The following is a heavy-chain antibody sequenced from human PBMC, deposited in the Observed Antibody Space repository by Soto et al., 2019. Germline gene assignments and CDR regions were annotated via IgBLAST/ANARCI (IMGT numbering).Heavy chain of an antibody. V-gene: IGHV4-39*01. Sequence: SETLSLTCTVSGGSISSSSYYWGWIRQPPGKGLEWIGSIYYSGSTYYNPSLKSRVTISVDTSKNQFSLKLSSVTAADTAVYYCASTYYYDSSGYYPTPYYFDYWGKGTLVTVSS. CDR2: IYYSGST. D-gene: IGHD3-22*01. CDR3: ASTYYYDSSGYYPTPYYFDY. CDR1: GGSISSSSYY. J-gene: IGHJ4*02.